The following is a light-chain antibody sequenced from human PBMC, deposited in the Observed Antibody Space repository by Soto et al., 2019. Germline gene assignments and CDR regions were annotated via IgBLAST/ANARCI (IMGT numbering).Light chain of an antibody. CDR3: CSYAGSSTFGPYV. CDR2: EVS. Sequence: QSVLTQPASVSGSPGQSIAISCTGTSSDVGIYNLVSWYQQHPGKAPKLMIYEVSKRPSGVSNRFSGSKSGNTASLTISGLQAEDEADYYCCSYAGSSTFGPYVFGTGNKVTVL. J-gene: IGLJ1*01. CDR1: SSDVGIYNL. V-gene: IGLV2-23*02.